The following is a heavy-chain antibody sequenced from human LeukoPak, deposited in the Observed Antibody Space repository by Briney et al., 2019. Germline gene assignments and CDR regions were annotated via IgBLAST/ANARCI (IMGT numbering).Heavy chain of an antibody. Sequence: SETLSLTCAVYGGSFSGYYWSWIRQPPGKGLEWIGEINHSGSTNYNPSLKSRVTISVDTSKNQFSLKLSSVTAADTAVYYCARGRAFDGIGSWYYDFWSGYSGWFDPWGQGTLVTVSS. CDR3: ARGRAFDGIGSWYYDFWSGYSGWFDP. D-gene: IGHD3-3*01. CDR2: INHSGST. J-gene: IGHJ5*02. V-gene: IGHV4-34*01. CDR1: GGSFSGYY.